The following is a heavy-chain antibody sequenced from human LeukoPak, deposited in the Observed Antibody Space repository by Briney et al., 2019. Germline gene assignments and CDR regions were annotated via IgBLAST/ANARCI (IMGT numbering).Heavy chain of an antibody. Sequence: GASVKVSCKASGYTFTGYYMHWVRQAPGQGLEWMGWISAYNGNTNYAQKLQGRVTMTTDTSTSTAYMELRSLRSDDTAVYYCARDSGVAPFDPWGQGTLVTVSS. D-gene: IGHD2-2*01. J-gene: IGHJ5*02. CDR3: ARDSGVAPFDP. V-gene: IGHV1-18*04. CDR2: ISAYNGNT. CDR1: GYTFTGYY.